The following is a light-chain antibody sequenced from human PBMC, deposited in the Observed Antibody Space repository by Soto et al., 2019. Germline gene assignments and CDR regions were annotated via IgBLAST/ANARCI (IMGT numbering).Light chain of an antibody. J-gene: IGLJ2*01. CDR2: DVS. CDR1: SSDVGDYTY. V-gene: IGLV2-14*03. CDR3: SSYTSSSTVV. Sequence: QSALTQPASVSGSPGQSITISCTGPSSDVGDYTYVSWYQHHPGKAPKLMLYDVSNRPSGVSNRFSGSKSGNTASLTISGLQAEDEADYYCSSYTSSSTVVFGGGTKLTVL.